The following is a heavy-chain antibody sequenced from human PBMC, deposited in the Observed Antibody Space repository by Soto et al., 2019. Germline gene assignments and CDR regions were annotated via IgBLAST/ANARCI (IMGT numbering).Heavy chain of an antibody. CDR3: ARGGGFCGSDCYKGGIDY. Sequence: QVQLVESGGGVVQPGRSLRLSCPASGFPFSPYTMHWVRQAPGKGLEWVAVISYDGSDKYYVDSVKGRFTISRDNSKSTLYLQMDSLRVEDTAVYYCARGGGFCGSDCYKGGIDYWGQGTLVTVSS. CDR1: GFPFSPYT. CDR2: ISYDGSDK. J-gene: IGHJ4*02. D-gene: IGHD2-21*02. V-gene: IGHV3-30*04.